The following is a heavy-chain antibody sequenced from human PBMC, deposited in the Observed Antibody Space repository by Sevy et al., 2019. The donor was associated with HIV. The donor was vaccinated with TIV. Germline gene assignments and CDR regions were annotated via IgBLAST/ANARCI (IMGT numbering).Heavy chain of an antibody. CDR3: TRGGARDCIRWYDYFAY. CDR1: GFTFSGSA. D-gene: IGHD6-13*01. J-gene: IGHJ4*02. V-gene: IGHV3-73*01. CDR2: IRSKGNSYAT. Sequence: GGSLRLSCAASGFTFSGSAMQWVRQASGKGLEWVGRIRSKGNSYATAYAASVKVRFTIPRDDSKNTVYLQMNSLKTEDTAVYYCTRGGARDCIRWYDYFAYWGQGTLVTDSS.